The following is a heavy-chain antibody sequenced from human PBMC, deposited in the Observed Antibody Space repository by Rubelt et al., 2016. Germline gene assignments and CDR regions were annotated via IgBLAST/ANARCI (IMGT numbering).Heavy chain of an antibody. D-gene: IGHD3-3*01. CDR2: IYWDADE. V-gene: IGHV2-5*02. J-gene: IGHJ4*02. CDR1: GFSLITSGVG. Sequence: QITLKESGPTLVKPTQTLTLTCSFSGFSLITSGVGVAWIRQPPGKALEWLALIYWDADERFSPFLKNRLTITKDTSKNPVVLTMTDMDPVDTATYYCSRGLMREFWSGYYPSFGYWGQGTLVTVSS. CDR3: SRGLMREFWSGYYPSFGY.